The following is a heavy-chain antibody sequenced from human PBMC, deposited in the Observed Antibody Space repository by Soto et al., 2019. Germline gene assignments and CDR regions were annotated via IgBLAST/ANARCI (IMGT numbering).Heavy chain of an antibody. V-gene: IGHV3-7*05. D-gene: IGHD6-6*01. CDR2: INQDESER. Sequence: EVQLVESGGGLVQPGGSLRLSCAASGFTFSSYWMTWVRQAPGKGLEWVANINQDESERYYVESVKGRFTISRDNVKNSLYLQMNSLRVEDTAVYYCASSDYSSFRYWGQGALVTVSS. J-gene: IGHJ4*02. CDR3: ASSDYSSFRY. CDR1: GFTFSSYW.